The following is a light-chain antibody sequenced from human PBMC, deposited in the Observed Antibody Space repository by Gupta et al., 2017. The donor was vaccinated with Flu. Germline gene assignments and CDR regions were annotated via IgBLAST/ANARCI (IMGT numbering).Light chain of an antibody. CDR2: KAS. CDR3: QQYNSYSRT. CDR1: LSISSW. Sequence: DIPMTQSPSTLSASVGERVTITGRASLSISSWLAWYQQKPGKAPKLLIYKASSLESGVPSRCSGSGTGTEFTLTISSLHPDDFSTYYCQQYNSYSRTFGQGTKVEIK. V-gene: IGKV1-5*03. J-gene: IGKJ1*01.